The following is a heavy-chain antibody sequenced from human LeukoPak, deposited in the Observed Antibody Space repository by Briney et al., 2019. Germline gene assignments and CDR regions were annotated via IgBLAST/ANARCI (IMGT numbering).Heavy chain of an antibody. J-gene: IGHJ5*02. CDR1: GGSISSSSYY. CDR2: IYATGGT. CDR3: ARGVVVTASYNWFDP. Sequence: SETLSLTCTVSGGSISSSSYYWSWIRQPAGKGLEWIGRIYATGGTNYDPSLKSRVTISLDTSKNQFSLKLRSVTAADTAVYYCARGVVVTASYNWFDPWGQGTQVTVSS. V-gene: IGHV4-61*02. D-gene: IGHD2-21*02.